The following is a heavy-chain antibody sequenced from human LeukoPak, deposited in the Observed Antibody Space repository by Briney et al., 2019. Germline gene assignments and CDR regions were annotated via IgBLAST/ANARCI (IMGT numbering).Heavy chain of an antibody. CDR1: GFTFSTYW. CDR3: ARGGFNDAFDV. J-gene: IGHJ3*01. V-gene: IGHV3-7*02. CDR2: INQDGREK. Sequence: YPGGSLRLSCAASGFTFSTYWMTWVRQAPGKGLEWVANINQDGREKYYVDSVKGRFTISRDNAKNSLYLQMNSLRAEDTAVYYCARGGFNDAFDVWGQGTMVTVSS.